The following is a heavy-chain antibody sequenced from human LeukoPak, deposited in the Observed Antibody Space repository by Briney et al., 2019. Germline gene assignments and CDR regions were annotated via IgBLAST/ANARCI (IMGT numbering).Heavy chain of an antibody. V-gene: IGHV3-20*04. D-gene: IGHD3-22*01. Sequence: GGSLRLSCAASGFIFDDYGMSWVRQGPGKELEWVSGINWNGGSTGYADSVKGRFTISGDNGKNSLYLQMSSLRAEDTALYYCARSGYYDSSAYFYWGQGTLVTVSS. J-gene: IGHJ4*02. CDR2: INWNGGST. CDR3: ARSGYYDSSAYFY. CDR1: GFIFDDYG.